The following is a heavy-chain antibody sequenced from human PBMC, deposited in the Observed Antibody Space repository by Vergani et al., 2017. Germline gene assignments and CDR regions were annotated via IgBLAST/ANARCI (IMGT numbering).Heavy chain of an antibody. Sequence: QVQLVQSGAEVKKPGASVKVSCKASGYTFTSYGISWVRQAPGQGLEWMGWISADNGNTKYAQKFQGRVTMTTDTSTSTAYMDLRSLRSDDTAVYYCVRDVTIFGAARPDFQHWGQGTLVTVSS. D-gene: IGHD3-3*01. J-gene: IGHJ1*01. CDR1: GYTFTSYG. CDR2: ISADNGNT. V-gene: IGHV1-18*01. CDR3: VRDVTIFGAARPDFQH.